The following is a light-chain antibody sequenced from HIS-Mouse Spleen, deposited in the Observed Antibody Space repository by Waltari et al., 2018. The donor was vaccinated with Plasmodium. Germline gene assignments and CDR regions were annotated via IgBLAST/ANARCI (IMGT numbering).Light chain of an antibody. CDR3: QQYDNLPPYT. V-gene: IGKV1-33*01. CDR1: QDISNY. CDR2: DAS. Sequence: DIQMTQSPSSLSASVGDRVTITCQARQDISNYLNWYQQKPGKAPKLLSYDASNLETGVPSRFSGSGSGTDFTFTISSLQTEDIATYYCQQYDNLPPYTFGQGTKLEIK. J-gene: IGKJ2*01.